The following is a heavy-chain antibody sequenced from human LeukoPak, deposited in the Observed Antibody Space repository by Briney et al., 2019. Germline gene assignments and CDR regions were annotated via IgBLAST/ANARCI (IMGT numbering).Heavy chain of an antibody. V-gene: IGHV4-61*01. CDR3: ARDNWNYGSSMDV. D-gene: IGHD1-7*01. CDR1: GGSVSSGSYY. Sequence: SETLSLTCTVSGGSVSSGSYYWSWIRQPPGKGLEWIGYIYYSGSTNYNPSLKSRVTISVDTSKNQFSLKLSSVTAADTAVYHCARDNWNYGSSMDVWGQGTTATVSS. CDR2: IYYSGST. J-gene: IGHJ6*02.